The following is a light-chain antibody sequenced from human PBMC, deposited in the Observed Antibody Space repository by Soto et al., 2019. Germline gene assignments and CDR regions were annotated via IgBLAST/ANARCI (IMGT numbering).Light chain of an antibody. CDR1: SSDVGGYEF. V-gene: IGLV2-8*01. Sequence: QSVLTQPPSASGSPGQSVTISCTGTSSDVGGYEFVSWYQQHPGKAPKLIIYEVIKRPSGVPDRFSGFKSGNTASLTVSGLQAEDEADYYCGSYAGNNKFVFGSGTKLTVL. CDR2: EVI. CDR3: GSYAGNNKFV. J-gene: IGLJ1*01.